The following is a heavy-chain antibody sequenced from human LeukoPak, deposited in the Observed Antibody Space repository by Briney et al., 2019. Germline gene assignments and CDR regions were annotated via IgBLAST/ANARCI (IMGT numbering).Heavy chain of an antibody. V-gene: IGHV1-69*13. CDR1: GGTFSRYA. D-gene: IGHD5-18*01. CDR2: ITPIFGTA. J-gene: IGHJ5*02. CDR3: ARDYSYGYGLNWFDP. Sequence: ASVKVSCKASGGTFSRYAISWVRQAPGQGLEWMGGITPIFGTAKYAQKFQGRVTITADESTSTAYMELSSLRSDDTAVYYCARDYSYGYGLNWFDPWGQGTLVTVSS.